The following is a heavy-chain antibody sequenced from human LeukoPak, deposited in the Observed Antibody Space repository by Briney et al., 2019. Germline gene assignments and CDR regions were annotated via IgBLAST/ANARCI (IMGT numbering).Heavy chain of an antibody. V-gene: IGHV3-15*01. J-gene: IGHJ6*02. Sequence: GGSLRLSCAASGFTFSNAWMSWVRQAPGKGLELVGRIKSKTVGATTDYAAALKGRFTTSRDNLTNNLDLQGNSLNIEDTAVYYWTKDRGYLGMDVGGQGTTVSVFS. CDR2: IKSKTVGATT. CDR1: GFTFSNAW. CDR3: TKDRGYLGMDV. D-gene: IGHD6-25*01.